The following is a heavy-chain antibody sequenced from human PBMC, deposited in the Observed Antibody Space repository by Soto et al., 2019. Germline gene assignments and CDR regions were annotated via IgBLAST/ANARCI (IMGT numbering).Heavy chain of an antibody. Sequence: PSETLSLTCTASGGSISSSSYYWGWIRHPPGKGLEWIGSIYYSGSTYYNPSLKSRVTISVDTSKNQFSLKLSSVTAADTAVYYCARHDVSYGQYNWFDPWGQGTLVTVYS. J-gene: IGHJ5*02. V-gene: IGHV4-39*01. D-gene: IGHD5-18*01. CDR2: IYYSGST. CDR1: GGSISSSSYY. CDR3: ARHDVSYGQYNWFDP.